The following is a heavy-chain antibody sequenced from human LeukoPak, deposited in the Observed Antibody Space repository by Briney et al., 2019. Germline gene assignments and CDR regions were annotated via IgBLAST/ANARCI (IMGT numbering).Heavy chain of an antibody. V-gene: IGHV4-59*01. CDR1: GGSISSYY. CDR2: IYDSGST. Sequence: SETLSLTCTVSGGSISSYYWSWIRQPPGKGLEWIGYIYDSGSTNYNPSLKSRVTISVDTSKNQFSLKLSSVTAADTAVYYCATRSTGVAATFDSWGQGALVTVSS. J-gene: IGHJ4*02. CDR3: ATRSTGVAATFDS. D-gene: IGHD2-15*01.